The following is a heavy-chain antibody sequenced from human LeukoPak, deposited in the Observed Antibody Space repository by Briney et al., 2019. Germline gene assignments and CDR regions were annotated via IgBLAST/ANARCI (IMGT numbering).Heavy chain of an antibody. CDR1: GYTFTGYY. V-gene: IGHV1-2*02. Sequence: ASVKVSCKASGYTFTGYYMHWVRQAPGQGLEWMGWINPNSGGTNYAQKFQGRVTMTRDTSISTAYMELSRLRSDDTAVYYCARPPVYSYARGDFDYWGQGTLVIVSS. CDR2: INPNSGGT. D-gene: IGHD5-18*01. CDR3: ARPPVYSYARGDFDY. J-gene: IGHJ4*02.